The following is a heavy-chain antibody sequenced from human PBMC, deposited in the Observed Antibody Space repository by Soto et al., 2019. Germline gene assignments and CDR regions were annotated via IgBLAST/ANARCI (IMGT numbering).Heavy chain of an antibody. CDR2: IKSKTDGGTT. V-gene: IGHV3-15*01. CDR3: TTDSTVTLYYFDY. J-gene: IGHJ4*02. D-gene: IGHD4-17*01. CDR1: GFTFSNAW. Sequence: EVQLVESGGGLVKPGGSLRLSCAASGFTFSNAWMSWVRQAPGKGLEWVGRIKSKTDGGTTDYAAPVKGRFTISRDDSKNTLYLQMNSLKTEDTAVYYCTTDSTVTLYYFDYWGQGTLVTVSS.